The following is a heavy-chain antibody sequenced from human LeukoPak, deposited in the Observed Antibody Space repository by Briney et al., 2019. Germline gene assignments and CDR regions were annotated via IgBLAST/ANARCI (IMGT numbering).Heavy chain of an antibody. J-gene: IGHJ4*02. V-gene: IGHV1-2*06. D-gene: IGHD5-24*01. CDR1: GYTFTGYY. Sequence: ASVKVSCKASGYTFTGYYMHWVRQAPGQGLEWMGRINPNSGGTNYAQKFQGRVTMTRDTSISTAYIELSRLRSDDTAVYYCARVRRRDDYNPFDYWGQGTLVTVSS. CDR2: INPNSGGT. CDR3: ARVRRRDDYNPFDY.